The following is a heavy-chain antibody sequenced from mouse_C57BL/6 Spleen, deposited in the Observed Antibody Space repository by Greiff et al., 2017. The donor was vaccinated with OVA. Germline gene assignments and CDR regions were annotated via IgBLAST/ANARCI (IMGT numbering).Heavy chain of an antibody. Sequence: EVQVVESGPGLVKPSQSLSLTCSVTGYSITSGYYWNWIRQFPGNKLEWMGYISYDGSNNYNPSLKNRISITRDTSKNQFFLKLNSVTTEDTATYYCAREGHGNYAMDYWGQGTSVTVPS. D-gene: IGHD2-1*01. CDR1: GYSITSGYY. CDR3: AREGHGNYAMDY. V-gene: IGHV3-6*01. CDR2: ISYDGSN. J-gene: IGHJ4*01.